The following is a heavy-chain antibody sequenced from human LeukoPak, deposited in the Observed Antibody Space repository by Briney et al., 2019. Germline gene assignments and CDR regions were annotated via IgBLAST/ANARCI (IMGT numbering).Heavy chain of an antibody. CDR3: AREKYYYDRSNPPIIYSEYFQH. D-gene: IGHD3-22*01. J-gene: IGHJ1*01. V-gene: IGHV1-69*05. Sequence: ASVKVSCKASGGTFSSYTISWVRQAPGQGLEWMGRIIPIFGTANYAQKFQGRVTITTDESTSTAYMELSSLRSEDTAVYYCAREKYYYDRSNPPIIYSEYFQHWGQGTLVTVSS. CDR1: GGTFSSYT. CDR2: IIPIFGTA.